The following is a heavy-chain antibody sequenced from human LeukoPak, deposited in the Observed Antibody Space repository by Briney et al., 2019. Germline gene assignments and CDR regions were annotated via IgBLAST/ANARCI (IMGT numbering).Heavy chain of an antibody. J-gene: IGHJ4*02. D-gene: IGHD3-9*01. CDR2: IHYSGNT. CDR3: ARCDILNGYYDYFDY. CDR1: GGSISSRY. V-gene: IGHV4-59*08. Sequence: SETLSLTCTVSGGSISSRYWSWIRQPPGEGLEWIGYIHYSGNTNYSPSLKSRVTISVDTSKNQFSLKLSSVTAADTAVYYCARCDILNGYYDYFDYWGQGTLVTVSS.